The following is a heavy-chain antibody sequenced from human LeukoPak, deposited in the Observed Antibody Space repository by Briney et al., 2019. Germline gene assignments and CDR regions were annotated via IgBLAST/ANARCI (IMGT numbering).Heavy chain of an antibody. D-gene: IGHD3-10*01. Sequence: ASVKVSCKASGYTFTSYGISWVRQAPGQGLEWMGWISAYNGNTNYAQKLQGRVTMTTDTSTSTAYMELRSLRSDDTAVYYCARVEHITMVRKYQNYYYYGMDVWGQGTTVTVSS. J-gene: IGHJ6*02. CDR3: ARVEHITMVRKYQNYYYYGMDV. V-gene: IGHV1-18*01. CDR2: ISAYNGNT. CDR1: GYTFTSYG.